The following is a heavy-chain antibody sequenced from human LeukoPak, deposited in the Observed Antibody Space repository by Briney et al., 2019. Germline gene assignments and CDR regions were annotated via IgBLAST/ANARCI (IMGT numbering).Heavy chain of an antibody. Sequence: SETLSLTCAVYGGSFSGYYWSWIRQPPGKGLEWIGEINHTGSTNYNPSLKSRVTISVDTSKNQFSLKLSSVAAADTAIYYCARSHYYDSSGSHNNWFDPWGQGTLVTVSS. CDR1: GGSFSGYY. CDR3: ARSHYYDSSGSHNNWFDP. V-gene: IGHV4-34*01. D-gene: IGHD3-22*01. J-gene: IGHJ5*02. CDR2: INHTGST.